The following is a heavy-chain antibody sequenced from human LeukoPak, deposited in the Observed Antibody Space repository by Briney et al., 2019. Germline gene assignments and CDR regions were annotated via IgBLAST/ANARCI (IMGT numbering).Heavy chain of an antibody. V-gene: IGHV4-59*01. J-gene: IGHJ4*02. Sequence: SETLSLTCTVSGGSISNYWWSWIRQPPGKGLGWIGYVFDSGSTNYNPSLKSRVTVSVDTSKKQFSLKLSSVTAADTAVYYCARGYSSSWNYFDYWGQETLVSVSS. D-gene: IGHD6-13*01. CDR2: VFDSGST. CDR1: GGSISNYW. CDR3: ARGYSSSWNYFDY.